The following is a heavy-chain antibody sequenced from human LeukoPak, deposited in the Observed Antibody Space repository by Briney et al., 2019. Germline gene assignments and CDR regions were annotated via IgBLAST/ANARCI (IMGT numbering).Heavy chain of an antibody. CDR1: GGTFSSYA. Sequence: GASVKVSCKASGGTFSSYAISWVRQAPGQGLEWMGRIIPILGIANYAQKFQGRVTITADKSTSTAYMELSSLRSEDTAVYYCARYGDIVVVPAAMNAFDIWGQGTMVTVSS. V-gene: IGHV1-69*04. J-gene: IGHJ3*02. CDR2: IIPILGIA. D-gene: IGHD2-2*01. CDR3: ARYGDIVVVPAAMNAFDI.